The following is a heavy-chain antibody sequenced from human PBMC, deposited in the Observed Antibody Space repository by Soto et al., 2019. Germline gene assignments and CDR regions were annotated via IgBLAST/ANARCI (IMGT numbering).Heavy chain of an antibody. CDR1: GLTFTSYT. D-gene: IGHD2-8*02. Sequence: EVQLVESGGGLVKPGGSLRLSCAASGLTFTSYTVNWVRQAPGKGLEWVASIRTSSSYMHYAASVEGRVAISRANSKNLAFRRRNNPGAEDTALYYCAVSRGDEHRGSYWFHSMAAGGQGTTVTVSS. J-gene: IGHJ6*02. V-gene: IGHV3-21*02. CDR3: AVSRGDEHRGSYWFHSMAA. CDR2: IRTSSSYM.